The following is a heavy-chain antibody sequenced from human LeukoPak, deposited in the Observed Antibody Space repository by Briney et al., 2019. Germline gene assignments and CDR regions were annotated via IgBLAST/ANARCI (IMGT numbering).Heavy chain of an antibody. V-gene: IGHV1-69*13. J-gene: IGHJ6*02. CDR1: GGTFSSYA. CDR2: IIPIFGTV. D-gene: IGHD1-26*01. Sequence: SVKVSCKASGGTFSSYAISWVRQAPGQGLEWMGGIIPIFGTVNYAQKFQGRVTITADESTSTAYMELSSLRSEDTAVYYCARGGIVGATTAPHYYYGMDVWGQGTTVTVSS. CDR3: ARGGIVGATTAPHYYYGMDV.